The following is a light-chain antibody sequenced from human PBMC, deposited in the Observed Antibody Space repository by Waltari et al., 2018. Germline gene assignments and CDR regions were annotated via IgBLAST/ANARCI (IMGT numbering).Light chain of an antibody. J-gene: IGLJ1*01. CDR1: PSDVGNYYL. Sequence: QSALTQPASVSGTPGQSITISCTGPPSDVGNYYLVAWYQQHPGKAPKLLICEVIKRPSGVASRFSGSKSGNTASLTISGLQGEDEADYYCCSYAGRGTYVFGSGTKVTVL. CDR2: EVI. V-gene: IGLV2-23*02. CDR3: CSYAGRGTYV.